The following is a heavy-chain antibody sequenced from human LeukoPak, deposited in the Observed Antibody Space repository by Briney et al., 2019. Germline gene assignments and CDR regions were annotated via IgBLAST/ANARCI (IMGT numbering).Heavy chain of an antibody. CDR2: INPNSGGT. CDR3: ARARYSSGWASDY. Sequence: ASVKVSCKASGYTFTGYYMHWVRQAPGQGREWMGWINPNSGGTNYAQKSQGRVTMTRETSISTAYMELSRLRSDDTAVYYCARARYSSGWASDYWGQGTLVTVSS. CDR1: GYTFTGYY. J-gene: IGHJ4*02. V-gene: IGHV1-2*02. D-gene: IGHD6-19*01.